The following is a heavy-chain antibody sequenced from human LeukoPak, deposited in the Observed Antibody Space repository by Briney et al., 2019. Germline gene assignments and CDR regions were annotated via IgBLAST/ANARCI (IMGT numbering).Heavy chain of an antibody. V-gene: IGHV4-59*12. D-gene: IGHD5-18*01. J-gene: IGHJ4*02. Sequence: PSETLSLTCTVSGGSISSYYWSWIRQPPGKGLEWIGSIYYSGSTYYNPSLKSRVTISVDTSKNQFSLKLSSVTAADTAVYYCARDPLGLHDYWGQGTLVTVSS. CDR2: IYYSGST. CDR1: GGSISSYY. CDR3: ARDPLGLHDY.